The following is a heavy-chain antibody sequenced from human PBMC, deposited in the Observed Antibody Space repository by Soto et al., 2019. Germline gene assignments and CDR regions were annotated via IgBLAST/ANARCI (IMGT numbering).Heavy chain of an antibody. V-gene: IGHV2-5*01. CDR1: GFSLSTSGRT. J-gene: IGHJ4*02. CDR3: TLRQDSSRGPIY. Sequence: GSGPTLVNPTETLTLTCSVSGFSLSTSGRTLGWIRQPPGKAPEWLALGGQYSPSLQSRVTFTKDTSKNQVVLTLTDMDPADTATYYCTLRQDSSRGPIYWGQGILVTVSS. D-gene: IGHD6-13*01. CDR2: GG.